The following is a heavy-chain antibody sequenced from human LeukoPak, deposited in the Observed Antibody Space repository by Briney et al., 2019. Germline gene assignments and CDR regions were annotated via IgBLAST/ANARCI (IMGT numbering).Heavy chain of an antibody. CDR1: GFTFSSYG. D-gene: IGHD2-2*01. CDR2: ISYDGSNK. CDR3: AKVPCSSTSCYSYYFDY. Sequence: GGSLRLSCAASGFTFSSYGMHWVRQAPGKGLEWVAVISYDGSNKYYADSVKGRFTISRDNSKNMLYLQMNSLRAEDTAVYYCAKVPCSSTSCYSYYFDYWGQGTLVTVSS. J-gene: IGHJ4*02. V-gene: IGHV3-30*18.